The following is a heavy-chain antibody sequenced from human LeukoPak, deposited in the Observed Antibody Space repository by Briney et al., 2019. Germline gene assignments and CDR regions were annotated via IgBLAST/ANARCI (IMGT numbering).Heavy chain of an antibody. Sequence: GGSLRLSCAASGFTFSTYWMHWVRQAPGKGLVWVSRINSDGSRTTCADSVKGRFTISRDNAKNTLYLQMNSLRTEDTAVYYCARPETQYSSGLDGFDIWGQGTMVTVSS. V-gene: IGHV3-74*01. D-gene: IGHD6-19*01. CDR2: INSDGSRT. CDR1: GFTFSTYW. J-gene: IGHJ3*02. CDR3: ARPETQYSSGLDGFDI.